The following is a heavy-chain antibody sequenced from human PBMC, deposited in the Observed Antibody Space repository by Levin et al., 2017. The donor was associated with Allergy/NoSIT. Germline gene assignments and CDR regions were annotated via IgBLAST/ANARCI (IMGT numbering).Heavy chain of an antibody. CDR3: ARDSLITIFGVAKGEFDY. V-gene: IGHV1-2*02. J-gene: IGHJ4*02. CDR1: GYTFTGYY. CDR2: INPNSGGT. Sequence: GESLKISCKASGYTFTGYYMHWVRQAPGQGLEWMGWINPNSGGTNYAQKFQGRVTMTRDTSISTAYMELSRLRSDDTAVYYCARDSLITIFGVAKGEFDYWGQGTLVTVSS. D-gene: IGHD3-3*01.